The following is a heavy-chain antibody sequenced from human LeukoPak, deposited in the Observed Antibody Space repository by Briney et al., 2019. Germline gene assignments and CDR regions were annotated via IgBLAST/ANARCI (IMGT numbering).Heavy chain of an antibody. V-gene: IGHV3-30*02. CDR1: GFTFNSYG. J-gene: IGHJ4*02. CDR3: AKDGEKRIAAAGFFDY. D-gene: IGHD6-13*01. Sequence: GGSLRLSCAASGFTFNSYGMHWVRQAPGKGLEWVAFIRYDGSNKYYADSVKGRFTISRDNSKNTLYLQMNSLRAEDTAVYYCAKDGEKRIAAAGFFDYWGQGTLVTVSS. CDR2: IRYDGSNK.